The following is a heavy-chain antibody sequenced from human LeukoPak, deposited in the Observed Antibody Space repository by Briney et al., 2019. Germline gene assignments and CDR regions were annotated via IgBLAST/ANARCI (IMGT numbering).Heavy chain of an antibody. CDR1: GFTFDDYA. Sequence: GGSLRLSCAASGFTFDDYAMHWVRQAPGKGLEWVSGISWNSGSIGYADSVKGRFTISRDNAKNSLYLQMNSLRAEDTALYYCAKVVVAATPGYHYYGMDVWGQGTTVTVSS. V-gene: IGHV3-9*01. CDR2: ISWNSGSI. D-gene: IGHD2-15*01. J-gene: IGHJ6*02. CDR3: AKVVVAATPGYHYYGMDV.